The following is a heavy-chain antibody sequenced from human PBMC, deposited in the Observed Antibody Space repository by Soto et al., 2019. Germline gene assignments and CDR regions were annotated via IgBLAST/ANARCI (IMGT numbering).Heavy chain of an antibody. V-gene: IGHV3-9*01. CDR2: ISWNSGEI. CDR1: GFSFDDYA. CDR3: VKGEYYYDGSAYYPFDY. Sequence: GGSLRLSCAASGFSFDDYAMHWVRRAPGKGLEWVSGISWNSGEIGYADSVKGRFTISRDNSKNTAYLQMSSLRPEDTAVYYCVKGEYYYDGSAYYPFDYWGQGRMVTVSS. J-gene: IGHJ4*02. D-gene: IGHD3-22*01.